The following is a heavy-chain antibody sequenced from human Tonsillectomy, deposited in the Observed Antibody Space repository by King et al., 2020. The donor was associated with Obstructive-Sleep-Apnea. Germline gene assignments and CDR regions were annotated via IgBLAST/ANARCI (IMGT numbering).Heavy chain of an antibody. CDR1: GGSISSSHYY. Sequence: QLQESGPGLLKPSETLSLTCTVSGGSISSSHYYWGWIRQPPGKGLEWIGSVYYRGSTYYNPSLKSPDTISLVTSKNQFSLRLSSVTAADTAVYFCARDKSTTTYAMDVWGQGTTVIVSS. D-gene: IGHD5/OR15-5a*01. CDR3: ARDKSTTTYAMDV. CDR2: VYYRGST. V-gene: IGHV4-39*07. J-gene: IGHJ6*02.